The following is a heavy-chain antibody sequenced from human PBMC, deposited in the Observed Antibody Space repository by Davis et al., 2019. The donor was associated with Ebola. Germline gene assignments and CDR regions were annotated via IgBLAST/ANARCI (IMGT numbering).Heavy chain of an antibody. Sequence: PGGSLRLSCAASGFTFSDYGMNWVRQAPGKGLEWVSYISGNMAEIYYADSVKGRFTISRSNAKNSLYLQMNNLRDEDTAVYYCARDYNYSFDYWGQGALVTVSS. CDR1: GFTFSDYG. V-gene: IGHV3-48*02. CDR3: ARDYNYSFDY. CDR2: ISGNMAEI. D-gene: IGHD5-24*01. J-gene: IGHJ4*02.